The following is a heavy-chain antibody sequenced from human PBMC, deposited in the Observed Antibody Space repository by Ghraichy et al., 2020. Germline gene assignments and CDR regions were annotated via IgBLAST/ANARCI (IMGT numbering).Heavy chain of an antibody. Sequence: GGSLRLSCAAPGFTFSSYAMSWVRQTPGKGLEWVSSISDSGGSTHYADSVKGRFTISRDNSKNTLYLQMNSLRAEDTAVYYCAKGPSSSWWHHFDYWGQGTLVTVPS. D-gene: IGHD6-13*01. V-gene: IGHV3-23*01. CDR1: GFTFSSYA. CDR3: AKGPSSSWWHHFDY. CDR2: ISDSGGST. J-gene: IGHJ4*02.